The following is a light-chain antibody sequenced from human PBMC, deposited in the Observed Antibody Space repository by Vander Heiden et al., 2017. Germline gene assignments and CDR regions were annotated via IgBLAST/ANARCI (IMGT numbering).Light chain of an antibody. Sequence: QSVLTQPPSVSAATGQKVTIACSGSSSNIVINYVSWYQQLPGTAPKLLISYNNKRPSGIPDRFSGSKSGTSATLGITGLQTGDEADYYCGTWDSSLSAGEVVFGGGTKLTVL. CDR1: SSNIVINY. CDR2: YNN. CDR3: GTWDSSLSAGEVV. J-gene: IGLJ2*01. V-gene: IGLV1-51*01.